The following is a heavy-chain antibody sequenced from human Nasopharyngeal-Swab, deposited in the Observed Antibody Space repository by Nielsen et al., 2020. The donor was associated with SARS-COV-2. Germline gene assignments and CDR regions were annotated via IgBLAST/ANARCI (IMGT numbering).Heavy chain of an antibody. Sequence: GGSLRLSCAASGFTFSDSAIHWVRQASGEGLELVARIRSKGNNYATANSASVKGRFIIFRDDPTNTAYLQMNSLKTEDTAMYYCTRCGGGCYSGRDYWGQGTLVTVSS. CDR3: TRCGGGCYSGRDY. J-gene: IGHJ4*02. CDR2: IRSKGNNYAT. V-gene: IGHV3-73*01. D-gene: IGHD2-15*01. CDR1: GFTFSDSA.